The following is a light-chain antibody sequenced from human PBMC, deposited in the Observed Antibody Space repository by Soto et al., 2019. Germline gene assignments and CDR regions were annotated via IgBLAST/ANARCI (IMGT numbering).Light chain of an antibody. CDR2: RAS. Sequence: EIVMTQSPATLSVSPGERATLSCRASQSISSNLAWYQQKLGQAPRLLIYRASTRATGIPARFSGSGSGTEFTLTISSLQSEDFAVYYCQQYGSSPLTFGGGTKVEIK. V-gene: IGKV3-15*01. J-gene: IGKJ4*01. CDR3: QQYGSSPLT. CDR1: QSISSN.